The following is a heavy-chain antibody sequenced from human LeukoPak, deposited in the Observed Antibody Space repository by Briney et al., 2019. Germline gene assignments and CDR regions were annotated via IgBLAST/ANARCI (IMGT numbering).Heavy chain of an antibody. Sequence: GGSLRLSCAASGFTFNSYWMSWVRQAPGKGLEWVANIGQHGNEKYHVDSVKGRFTISRDNTKNSLYLQMNSLRAEDTAVYYCARYYGSGSPYRDYYFDSWGQGTLVTVSS. V-gene: IGHV3-7*01. J-gene: IGHJ4*02. CDR3: ARYYGSGSPYRDYYFDS. CDR2: IGQHGNEK. D-gene: IGHD3-10*01. CDR1: GFTFNSYW.